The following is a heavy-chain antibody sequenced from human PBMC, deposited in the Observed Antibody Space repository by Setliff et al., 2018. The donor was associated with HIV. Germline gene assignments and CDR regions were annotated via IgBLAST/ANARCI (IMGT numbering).Heavy chain of an antibody. Sequence: SETLSLTCTVSGGSISTYYWSWIRQPPGKGLEWIGDIFYTGNTYYNPSLKSRVAISVDTSENQFSLKLNSVTAADTAVYYFARPSTGGGYNYWYFDLWGRGTLVTVSS. CDR1: GGSISTYY. J-gene: IGHJ2*01. CDR3: ARPSTGGGYNYWYFDL. CDR2: IFYTGNT. V-gene: IGHV4-59*04. D-gene: IGHD5-12*01.